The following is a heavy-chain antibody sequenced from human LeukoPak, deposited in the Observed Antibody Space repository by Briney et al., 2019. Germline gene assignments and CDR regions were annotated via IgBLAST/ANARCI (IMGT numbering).Heavy chain of an antibody. V-gene: IGHV4-59*08. CDR1: GCPISSYY. Sequence: SETLLLTCAVSGCPISSYYWSWIRQPPGKGLEWVGYIYYSGSTNYDPTLNSQVTISVDTSKNQFSLELSSVTAADTAVYYCASLLWFGEWAFDYWGQGTLVTVSS. CDR2: IYYSGST. D-gene: IGHD3-10*01. CDR3: ASLLWFGEWAFDY. J-gene: IGHJ4*02.